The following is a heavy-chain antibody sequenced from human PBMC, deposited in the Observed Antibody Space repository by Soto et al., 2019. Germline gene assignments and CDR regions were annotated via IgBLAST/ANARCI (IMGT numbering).Heavy chain of an antibody. CDR1: GYTFINYG. Sequence: QVQLVQSGTEVKKPGASVKVSCKTSGYTFINYGISWVRQAPGQGPEWMGWISTYNDDTKYAQKFQGRVTMTTDTSTSTAYVEMRSPRSDDTAIYYCAIDGFYAGSGRYSYGYSPPRYYAMCVWGKGTTVTVSS. V-gene: IGHV1-18*01. D-gene: IGHD5-18*01. CDR2: ISTYNDDT. CDR3: AIDGFYAGSGRYSYGYSPPRYYAMCV. J-gene: IGHJ6*04.